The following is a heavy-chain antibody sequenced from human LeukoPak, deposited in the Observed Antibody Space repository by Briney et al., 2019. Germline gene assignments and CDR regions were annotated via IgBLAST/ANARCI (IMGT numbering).Heavy chain of an antibody. D-gene: IGHD2-15*01. CDR1: GFTFSSYS. CDR2: ISSSSSYI. CDR3: ASEGIVVATKFDY. Sequence: PGGSLRLSCAASGFTFSSYSMKWVRQAPGKGLEWVSSISSSSSYIYYADSVKGRFTISRDNAKNSLYLQMNSLRAEDTAVYYCASEGIVVATKFDYWGQGTLVTVS. V-gene: IGHV3-21*01. J-gene: IGHJ4*02.